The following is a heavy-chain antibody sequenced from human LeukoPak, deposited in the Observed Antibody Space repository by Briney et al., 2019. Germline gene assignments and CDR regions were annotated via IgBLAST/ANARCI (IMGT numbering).Heavy chain of an antibody. CDR2: IRSDGTNI. CDR3: VRGWGLDV. Sequence: GGSLRLSCAASGFTFSSYWMYWVRQAPGKGLVWVSRIRSDGTNINYADSVMGRFTISRDNAKNTLYLQMNSLRAEDTVVYYCVRGWGLDVWGQGTTVTVSS. V-gene: IGHV3-74*01. CDR1: GFTFSSYW. J-gene: IGHJ6*02.